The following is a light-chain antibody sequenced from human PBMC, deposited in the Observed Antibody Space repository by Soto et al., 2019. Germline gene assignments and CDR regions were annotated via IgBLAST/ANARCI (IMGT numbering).Light chain of an antibody. Sequence: EIVLTQSPGTLSLSPGERATLSCRASQSVRGDSLAWYQHKPGQAPRLLIFHASSRVTGTPDRFSGSGSGTDFTLTITTLEPEDFAVYYCQQYGGSPGTFGQGTKVEVK. V-gene: IGKV3-20*01. J-gene: IGKJ1*01. CDR1: QSVRGDS. CDR2: HAS. CDR3: QQYGGSPGT.